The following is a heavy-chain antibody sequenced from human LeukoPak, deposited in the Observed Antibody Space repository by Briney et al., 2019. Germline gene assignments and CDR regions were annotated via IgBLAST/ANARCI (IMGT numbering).Heavy chain of an antibody. CDR2: ISAYNGNT. J-gene: IGHJ4*02. D-gene: IGHD3-22*01. V-gene: IGHV1-18*01. CDR3: AREGTFYDSSGYYKGLVFFDY. Sequence: ASVKVSCKASGYTFTSYGISWVRQAPGQGLEWMGWISAYNGNTNYAQKLQGRVTMTTDTSTSTAYMELRSLRPDDTAVYYCAREGTFYDSSGYYKGLVFFDYWGQGTLVTVSS. CDR1: GYTFTSYG.